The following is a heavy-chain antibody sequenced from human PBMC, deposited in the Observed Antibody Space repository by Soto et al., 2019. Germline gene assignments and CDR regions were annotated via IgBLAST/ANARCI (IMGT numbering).Heavy chain of an antibody. CDR1: GFTFTSDS. V-gene: IGHV3-21*06. Sequence: GGSLRLCCEASGFTFTSDSMTWVRQAPGQGLEWVSSISSHGRDIIYADTVQGRFTISRDNAKDSLHLQMNSLTGEDSAVYYCARGAALAGKLDLWGQGTLVTVSS. D-gene: IGHD6-19*01. CDR2: ISSHGRDI. J-gene: IGHJ4*02. CDR3: ARGAALAGKLDL.